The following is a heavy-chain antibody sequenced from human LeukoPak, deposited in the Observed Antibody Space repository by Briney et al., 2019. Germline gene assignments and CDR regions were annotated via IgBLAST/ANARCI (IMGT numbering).Heavy chain of an antibody. Sequence: SETLSLTCAVYGGSFSGYYWSWIRQPPGKGLEWIGEINHSGSTNYNPSLKSRVTISVDTSKNQFSLKLSSVTAADTAVYYCARGRYGVYVFPPRFFDYWGQGTLVTLSS. J-gene: IGHJ4*02. CDR2: INHSGST. V-gene: IGHV4-34*01. D-gene: IGHD4-17*01. CDR1: GGSFSGYY. CDR3: ARGRYGVYVFPPRFFDY.